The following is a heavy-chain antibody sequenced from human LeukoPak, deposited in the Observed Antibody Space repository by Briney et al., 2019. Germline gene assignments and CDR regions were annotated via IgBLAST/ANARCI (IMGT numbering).Heavy chain of an antibody. D-gene: IGHD6-19*01. CDR3: AREYVAVAGNWFDP. CDR2: IYYSGST. J-gene: IGHJ5*02. CDR1: GGTISSYY. Sequence: SETLSLTCTVSGGTISSYYWSWIRQPPGKGLEWIGCIYYSGSTNYNPSLKSRVTISVDTSKNQFSLKLSSVTAVDTAVYYCAREYVAVAGNWFDPWGQGTLVTVSS. V-gene: IGHV4-59*01.